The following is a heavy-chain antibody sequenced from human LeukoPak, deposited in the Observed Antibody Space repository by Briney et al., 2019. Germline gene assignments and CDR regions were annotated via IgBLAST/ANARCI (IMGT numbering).Heavy chain of an antibody. V-gene: IGHV4-59*08. CDR2: IYYSGST. D-gene: IGHD5-18*01. J-gene: IGHJ6*03. CDR3: ARQMDAAMVTGHYYYYMDA. CDR1: GGSFSGYY. Sequence: SETLSLTCAVYGGSFSGYYWSWIRQPPGKGLEWIGYIYYSGSTNYNPSLKSRVTISVDTSKNQFSLKLSSVTAADTAVYYCARQMDAAMVTGHYYYYMDAWGKGTTVTVSS.